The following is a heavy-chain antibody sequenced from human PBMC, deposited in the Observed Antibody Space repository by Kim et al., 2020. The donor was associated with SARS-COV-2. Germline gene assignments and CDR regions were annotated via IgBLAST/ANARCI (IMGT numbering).Heavy chain of an antibody. V-gene: IGHV4-34*01. J-gene: IGHJ3*01. Sequence: SETLSLTCAVSGESFRNFYWSWIRQPPGKGLEWIGEINHRGSTNYNPSLKSRVTISVDTSKNQFSLRLNSVTAADTAMYYCARETSRGDDAFDVWGQGTMVTVSS. D-gene: IGHD3-10*01. CDR1: GESFRNFY. CDR3: ARETSRGDDAFDV. CDR2: INHRGST.